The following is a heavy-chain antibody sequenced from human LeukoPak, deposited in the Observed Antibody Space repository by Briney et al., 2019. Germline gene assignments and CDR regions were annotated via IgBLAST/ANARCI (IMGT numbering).Heavy chain of an antibody. CDR1: GYTFTDHF. Sequence: ASVKVSCKSSGYTFTDHFIHWVRQAPGQGLVWVGEINPYNGYTKYAWRLQGRVTMTRDTSISTAFMVVSRLTSDDTAVYYCARDYSLNDFDYWGQGTLVTVAS. J-gene: IGHJ4*02. V-gene: IGHV1-2*02. CDR2: INPYNGYT. D-gene: IGHD1-1*01. CDR3: ARDYSLNDFDY.